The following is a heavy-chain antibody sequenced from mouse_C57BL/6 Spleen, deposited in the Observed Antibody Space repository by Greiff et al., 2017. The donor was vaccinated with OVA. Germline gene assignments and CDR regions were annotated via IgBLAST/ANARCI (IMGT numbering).Heavy chain of an antibody. Sequence: EVQLVESGGGLVKPGGSLKLSCAASGFTFSSYTMSWVRQTPEKRLEWVATISGGGGNTYYPDSVKGRFTISRDNAKNTLYLQMSSLRSEDTALYYCARHGAQASLFAYWGQGTLVTVSA. D-gene: IGHD3-2*02. J-gene: IGHJ3*01. CDR3: ARHGAQASLFAY. CDR1: GFTFSSYT. V-gene: IGHV5-9*01. CDR2: ISGGGGNT.